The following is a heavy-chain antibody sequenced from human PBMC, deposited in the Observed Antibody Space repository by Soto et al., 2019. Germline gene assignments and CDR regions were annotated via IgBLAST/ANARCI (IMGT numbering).Heavy chain of an antibody. J-gene: IGHJ6*03. CDR3: ARGGYCTNGVCYYYYYMDV. CDR1: GFTFSSYS. CDR2: ISSSSSTI. Sequence: EVQLVESGGGLVQPGGSLRLSCAASGFTFSSYSMNWVRQAPGKGREWVSYISSSSSTIYYADSVKGRFTISRDNAKNSLYLQMNSLRAEDTAVYYCARGGYCTNGVCYYYYYMDVWGKGTTVTVSS. D-gene: IGHD2-8*01. V-gene: IGHV3-48*01.